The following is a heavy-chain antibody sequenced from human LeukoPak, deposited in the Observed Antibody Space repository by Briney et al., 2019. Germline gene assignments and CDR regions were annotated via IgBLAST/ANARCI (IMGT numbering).Heavy chain of an antibody. V-gene: IGHV4-39*01. Sequence: SETLSLTCTVSGGSISSSSYYWGWIRQPPGKGLEWIGSIYYSGSTYYNPSLKSRVTISVDTSKNQFSLKLSSVTAADTAVYYCATFPYGDYVVGWFDPWGQGTLVTVSS. CDR2: IYYSGST. J-gene: IGHJ5*02. CDR1: GGSISSSSYY. D-gene: IGHD4-17*01. CDR3: ATFPYGDYVVGWFDP.